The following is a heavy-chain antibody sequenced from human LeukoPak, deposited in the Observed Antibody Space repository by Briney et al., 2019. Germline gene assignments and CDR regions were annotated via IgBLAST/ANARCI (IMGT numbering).Heavy chain of an antibody. CDR1: GFTFSSYS. Sequence: PGGSLRLSCAASGFTFSSYSVNWVRQAPGKGLEWVSYISSSSSTIYYADSVKGRFTISRDNAKNSLYLQMNSLRDEDTAVYYCARDMRIPYYDILTGYYIPQNYYYYGMDVWGQGTTVTVSS. D-gene: IGHD3-9*01. CDR3: ARDMRIPYYDILTGYYIPQNYYYYGMDV. CDR2: ISSSSSTI. J-gene: IGHJ6*02. V-gene: IGHV3-48*02.